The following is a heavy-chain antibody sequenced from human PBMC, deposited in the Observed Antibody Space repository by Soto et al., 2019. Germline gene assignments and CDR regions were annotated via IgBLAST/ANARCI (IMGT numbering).Heavy chain of an antibody. D-gene: IGHD3-10*01. CDR3: ARGFYKRFGEYNWLDS. CDR2: INPNSGGT. Sequence: ASVKVSCKASGYTFTGYYMHWVRQAPGQGLEWMGWINPNSGGTNYAHKFQGRVTMTRDTSISTAYMELSKLRSDDTAVYYCARGFYKRFGEYNWLDSWGQGTLVTVYS. V-gene: IGHV1-2*02. CDR1: GYTFTGYY. J-gene: IGHJ5*01.